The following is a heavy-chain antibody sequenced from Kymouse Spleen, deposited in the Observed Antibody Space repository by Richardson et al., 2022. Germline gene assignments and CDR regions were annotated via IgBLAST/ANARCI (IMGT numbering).Heavy chain of an antibody. V-gene: IGHV3-15*01. D-gene: IGHD4-17*01. CDR2: IKSKTDGGTT. J-gene: IGHJ5*02. CDR3: TTDATVTTYNWFDP. Sequence: EVQLVESGGGLVKPGGSLRLSCAASGFTFSNAWMSWVRQAPGKGLEWVGRIKSKTDGGTTDYAAPVKGRFTISRDDSKNTLYLQMNSLKTEDTAVYYCTTDATVTTYNWFDPWGQGTLVTVSS. CDR1: GFTFSNAW.